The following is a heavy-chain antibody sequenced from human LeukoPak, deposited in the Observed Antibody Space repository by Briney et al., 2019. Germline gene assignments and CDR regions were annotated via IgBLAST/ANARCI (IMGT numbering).Heavy chain of an antibody. Sequence: ASVKVSCKASGYTFTGYYMHWVRQAPGQGLEWMGIINPSGGSTSYAQKFQGRVTMTRDTSTSTVYMELSSLRSEDTAVYYCARGLGDYYDSSGYIDSYWGQGTLVTVSS. V-gene: IGHV1-46*01. CDR1: GYTFTGYY. CDR2: INPSGGST. J-gene: IGHJ4*02. CDR3: ARGLGDYYDSSGYIDSY. D-gene: IGHD3-22*01.